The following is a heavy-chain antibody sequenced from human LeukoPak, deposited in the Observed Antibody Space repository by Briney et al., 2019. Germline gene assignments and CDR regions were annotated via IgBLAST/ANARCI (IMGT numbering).Heavy chain of an antibody. Sequence: SETLSLTCTVSGYSISSGYYWGWIRQPPGKGLEWIGSIYHSGSTYYNPSLKSRVTISVDTSKDQFSLKLSSVTAADTAVYYCASSLASTEYYFDYWGQGTLVTVSS. CDR1: GYSISSGYY. V-gene: IGHV4-38-2*02. CDR3: ASSLASTEYYFDY. D-gene: IGHD2-21*01. J-gene: IGHJ4*02. CDR2: IYHSGST.